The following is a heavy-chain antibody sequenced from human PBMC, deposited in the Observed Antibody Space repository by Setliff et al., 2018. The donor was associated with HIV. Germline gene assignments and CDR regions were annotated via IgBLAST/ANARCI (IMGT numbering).Heavy chain of an antibody. V-gene: IGHV1-2*06. Sequence: ASVKVSCKASGYTFTAYYIHWVRQAPGQGLEWMGRIDPTTGDTRYTRRFQGRVTMTRDTSISSVYMELSRLTSDDTALYYCTRTKILTGYYFSPTYCFASWGQGTLVTVSS. CDR3: TRTKILTGYYFSPTYCFAS. CDR1: GYTFTAYY. CDR2: IDPTTGDT. D-gene: IGHD3-9*01. J-gene: IGHJ4*02.